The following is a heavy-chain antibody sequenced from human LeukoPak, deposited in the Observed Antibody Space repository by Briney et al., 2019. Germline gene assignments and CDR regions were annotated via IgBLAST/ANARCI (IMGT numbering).Heavy chain of an antibody. CDR3: ARDRGLVAVDY. D-gene: IGHD6-19*01. V-gene: IGHV3-7*01. J-gene: IGHJ4*02. Sequence: GGSLRLSCATSRFMFRTYWMSWVRQAPGKGLEWVANIKQDGSDKYYVDSVKGRLTISRDNAKNSLYLQMNSLRAEDTAVYYCARDRGLVAVDYWGQGTLVTVSS. CDR1: RFMFRTYW. CDR2: IKQDGSDK.